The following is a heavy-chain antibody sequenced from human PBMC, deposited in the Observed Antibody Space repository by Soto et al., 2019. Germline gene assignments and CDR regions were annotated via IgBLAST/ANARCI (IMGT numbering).Heavy chain of an antibody. CDR1: GYSFTAYW. Sequence: GESLKISWQASGYSFTAYWITWVRQMPGKGLEWMATIDPSDSYVDYSPSFRGHVTFSVDRSITTVYLQWNSLKASDSAMYFCTRRASSSCYHFDFWGQGALVTVSS. J-gene: IGHJ4*02. CDR3: TRRASSSCYHFDF. D-gene: IGHD6-13*01. V-gene: IGHV5-10-1*01. CDR2: IDPSDSYV.